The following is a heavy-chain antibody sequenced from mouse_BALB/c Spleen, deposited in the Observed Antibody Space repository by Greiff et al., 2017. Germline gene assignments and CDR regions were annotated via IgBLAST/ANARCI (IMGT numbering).Heavy chain of an antibody. CDR1: GFTFSSYA. V-gene: IGHV5-6-5*01. Sequence: EVQLVESGGGLVKPGGSLKLSCAASGFTFSSYAMSWVRQTPEKRLEWVASISSGGSTYYPDSVKGRFTISRDNARNILYLQMSSLRSEDTAMYYCARGSTMITTGYAMDYWGQGTSVTVSS. CDR3: ARGSTMITTGYAMDY. J-gene: IGHJ4*01. CDR2: ISSGGST. D-gene: IGHD2-4*01.